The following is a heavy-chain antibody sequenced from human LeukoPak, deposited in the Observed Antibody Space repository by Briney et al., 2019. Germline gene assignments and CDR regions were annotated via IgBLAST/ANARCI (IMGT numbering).Heavy chain of an antibody. D-gene: IGHD3-22*01. CDR1: GYSFTAFY. V-gene: IGHV1-2*02. J-gene: IGHJ4*02. Sequence: ASVKVSCKTSGYSFTAFYIHWVRQAPGQGLEWMGWIHPRRGDTNYAQKFQGRVTMTRDTSISTGYMELSRLRSDDTAVYYCARVATIAGSGYFYYFDYWGQGTLVTVSS. CDR2: IHPRRGDT. CDR3: ARVATIAGSGYFYYFDY.